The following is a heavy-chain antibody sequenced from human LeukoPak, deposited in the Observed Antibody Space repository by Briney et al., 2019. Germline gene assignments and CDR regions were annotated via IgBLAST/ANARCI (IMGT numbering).Heavy chain of an antibody. Sequence: GGSLRLSCAASGFTFSNYWMHWVRQVPGKGLVWVSRINSDGSSTNYADSVKGRFTISRDNAKNTLYLQTNSLRAEDTAVYYCAIKWGAAFDYWGQGTLVTVSS. D-gene: IGHD7-27*01. J-gene: IGHJ4*02. CDR2: INSDGSST. CDR1: GFTFSNYW. CDR3: AIKWGAAFDY. V-gene: IGHV3-74*01.